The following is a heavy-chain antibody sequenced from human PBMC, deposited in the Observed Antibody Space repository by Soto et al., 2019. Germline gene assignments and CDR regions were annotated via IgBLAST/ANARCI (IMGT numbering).Heavy chain of an antibody. V-gene: IGHV1-18*01. CDR2: ISGYNGNT. Sequence: QVQVVQSGDEVKKHGASVKVSCKASGYTITNYGFRWVRQAPEQGLEWMGWISGYNGNTKYAEKFQGRVTMTTDTSTSTAHMELRSLRSDDTAVYYCAREGQAPYYYYGMDVWGQGTAVTVSS. J-gene: IGHJ6*02. CDR3: AREGQAPYYYYGMDV. CDR1: GYTITNYG.